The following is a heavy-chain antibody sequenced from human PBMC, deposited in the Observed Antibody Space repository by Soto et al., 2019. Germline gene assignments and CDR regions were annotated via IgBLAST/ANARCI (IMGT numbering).Heavy chain of an antibody. D-gene: IGHD4-17*01. CDR2: ISYDGSNK. CDR3: AKDHGDYGGNPPSHFDY. V-gene: IGHV3-30*18. CDR1: GFTFSSYG. Sequence: GGSLRLSCAASGFTFSSYGMHWVRQAPGKGLEWVAVISYDGSNKYYADSVKGRFTISRDNSKNTLYLQMNSLRAEDTAVYYCAKDHGDYGGNPPSHFDYWGQGTLVTVSS. J-gene: IGHJ4*02.